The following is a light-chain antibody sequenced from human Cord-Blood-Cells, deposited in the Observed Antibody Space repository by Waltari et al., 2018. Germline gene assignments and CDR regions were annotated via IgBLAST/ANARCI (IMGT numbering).Light chain of an antibody. V-gene: IGLV2-14*01. CDR2: DVS. J-gene: IGLJ2*01. CDR3: SSYTSSSTPV. CDR1: SSDVGGYNY. Sequence: QSALTQPASVSGSPGQSITISCTGTSSDVGGYNYVSWYQKHPGKAPKRMIYDVSNRPSGVSNRFSGSKSGNTASLTISGLQAEDEADYYCSSYTSSSTPVFGGGTKLTVL.